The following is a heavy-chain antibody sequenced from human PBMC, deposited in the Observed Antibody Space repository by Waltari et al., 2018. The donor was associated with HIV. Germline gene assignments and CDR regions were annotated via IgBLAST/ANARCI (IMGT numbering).Heavy chain of an antibody. CDR3: ARGPSGYYLSWFDP. D-gene: IGHD3-3*01. Sequence: QVQLQESGPGLVKPSETLSLTCTVSGGSITTYYWSWIRQPPGKGLEWIGYIHYSGSANYNPSLKSRVTISLDMSKNQFSLKLNSVTAADTAVYYCARGPSGYYLSWFDPWGQGTLVTVSS. V-gene: IGHV4-59*01. CDR1: GGSITTYY. CDR2: IHYSGSA. J-gene: IGHJ5*02.